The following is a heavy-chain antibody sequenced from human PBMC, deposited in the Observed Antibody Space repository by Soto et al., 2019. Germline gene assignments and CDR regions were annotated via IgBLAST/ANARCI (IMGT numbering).Heavy chain of an antibody. J-gene: IGHJ5*02. D-gene: IGHD5-12*01. V-gene: IGHV1-18*01. CDR1: GYTFFTYD. CDR2: ISTYSGDT. CDR3: ARHHGPTTSENWFDP. Sequence: QVPLVQSGVEVKTPGASVKVSCQASGYTFFTYDISWVRQAPGQGLEWMGWISTYSGDTKYAQKFQGRVTMTTDTSTTTAYLELRSLRSDDTAVDYCARHHGPTTSENWFDPWGQGTLVTVSS.